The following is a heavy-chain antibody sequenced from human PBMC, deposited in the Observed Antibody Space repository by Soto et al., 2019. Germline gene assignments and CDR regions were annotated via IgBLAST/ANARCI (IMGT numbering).Heavy chain of an antibody. J-gene: IGHJ4*01. CDR3: ARGEQYSGRIFDY. Sequence: SQTLSLTCAITGDSVSSNSAGWSWVRQSPSRGLEWLGRTYYRSKWYYEYAVSVRGRITINPDTSKNHYSLQLNSVTPEDTAVYFCARGEQYSGRIFDYWGQGTLVTVSS. CDR1: GDSVSSNSAG. V-gene: IGHV6-1*01. D-gene: IGHD1-26*01. CDR2: TYYRSKWYY.